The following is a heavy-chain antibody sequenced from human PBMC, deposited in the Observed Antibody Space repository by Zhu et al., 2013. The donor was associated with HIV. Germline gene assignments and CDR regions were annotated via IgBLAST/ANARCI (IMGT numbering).Heavy chain of an antibody. Sequence: QVHLVQSGAEVKKPGASVKVSCEASGYTFTGFFIHWVRQAPGQGLEWIGWNNYDNGGTRFSQRFQGRVTMTRDTSITTAYMGLRSLRSVDTAIYYCALQYSFDTTGYYPLSRWGQGALVTVSS. CDR2: NNYDNGGT. D-gene: IGHD3-22*01. J-gene: IGHJ4*02. CDR3: ALQYSFDTTGYYPLSR. CDR1: GYTFTGFF. V-gene: IGHV1-2*02.